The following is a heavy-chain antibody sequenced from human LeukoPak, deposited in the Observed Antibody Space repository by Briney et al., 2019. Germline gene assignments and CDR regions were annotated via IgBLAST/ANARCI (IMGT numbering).Heavy chain of an antibody. Sequence: GASVKVSCMASGGTFGGYTISWVRQAPGQGLEWMGGIIPMLRSSTYAQRFQGRLTITTDESTTTVHMELRSLGSEDTAVYFCARELSAAAPYYMDVWGKGTTVAVSS. J-gene: IGHJ6*03. D-gene: IGHD6-25*01. CDR1: GGTFGGYT. CDR2: IIPMLRSS. V-gene: IGHV1-69*16. CDR3: ARELSAAAPYYMDV.